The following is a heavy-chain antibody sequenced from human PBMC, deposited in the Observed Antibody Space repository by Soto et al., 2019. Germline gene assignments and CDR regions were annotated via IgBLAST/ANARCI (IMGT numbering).Heavy chain of an antibody. V-gene: IGHV3-49*03. CDR1: GFTFGDYA. Sequence: PGGSLRLSCTASGFTFGDYAMSWFRQAPGKGLEWVGFIRSKAYGGTTEYAASVKGRFTISRDDSKSIAYLQMNSLKTEDTAVYYCTRGEAFGTYYYDSSGYGWGQGTLVTVSS. CDR3: TRGEAFGTYYYDSSGYG. CDR2: IRSKAYGGTT. D-gene: IGHD3-22*01. J-gene: IGHJ4*02.